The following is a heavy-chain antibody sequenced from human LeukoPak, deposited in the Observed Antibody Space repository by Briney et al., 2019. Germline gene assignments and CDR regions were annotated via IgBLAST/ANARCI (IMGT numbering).Heavy chain of an antibody. CDR1: GGSISSGGYS. V-gene: IGHV4-30-2*01. D-gene: IGHD3-22*01. J-gene: IGHJ4*02. CDR3: ARLAQYYYDSSGYYDY. Sequence: PSQTLSLTCAVSGGSISSGGYSWSWIRQPPGKGLEWIGYIYHSGSTYYNPSLKSRVTISVDRSKDQFSLKLSSVIAADTAVYYCARLAQYYYDSSGYYDYWGQGTLVTVSS. CDR2: IYHSGST.